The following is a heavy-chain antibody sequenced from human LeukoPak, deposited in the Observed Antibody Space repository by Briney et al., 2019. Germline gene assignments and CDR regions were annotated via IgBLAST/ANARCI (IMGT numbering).Heavy chain of an antibody. CDR3: ARGPRITIFGVVMANDAFDI. CDR2: INPKSGGT. J-gene: IGHJ3*02. Sequence: ASVRVSCKASGYTFTGYYMHWVRQAPGQGLEWMGWINPKSGGTVYAQKFQGRVTMTGDTSSSTAYMELSRLRFDDTVVYYCARGPRITIFGVVMANDAFDIWGQGTMVTVS. CDR1: GYTFTGYY. D-gene: IGHD3-3*01. V-gene: IGHV1-2*02.